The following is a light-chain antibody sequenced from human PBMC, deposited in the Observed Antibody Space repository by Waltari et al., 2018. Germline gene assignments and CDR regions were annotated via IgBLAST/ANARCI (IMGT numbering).Light chain of an antibody. J-gene: IGLJ2*01. CDR3: QAWDSTALV. CDR2: QDS. CDR1: KLGDKL. V-gene: IGLV3-1*01. Sequence: SFELTQPPSVSVSPGQTAHIPCSGDKLGDKLVSWYQQKPGQSPVLVIYQDSKRPSGIPERFSGFSSETTATLTISGALAVDEADYYCQAWDSTALVFGGGTKLTVL.